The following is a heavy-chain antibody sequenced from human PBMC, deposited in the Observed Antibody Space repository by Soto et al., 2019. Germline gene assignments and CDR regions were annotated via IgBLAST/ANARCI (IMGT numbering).Heavy chain of an antibody. CDR1: GFTFDDYA. Sequence: EVQLVESGGGLVQPGRSLRLSCAASGFTFDDYAMHWVRQAPGKGLEWVSGISWNSGSIGYADSVKGRFTISRDNAKNSLYLQMNSLRAEDTALYYCAKSASNVYGDFINPRPDYWGQGTLVTVSS. CDR2: ISWNSGSI. D-gene: IGHD4-17*01. CDR3: AKSASNVYGDFINPRPDY. J-gene: IGHJ4*02. V-gene: IGHV3-9*01.